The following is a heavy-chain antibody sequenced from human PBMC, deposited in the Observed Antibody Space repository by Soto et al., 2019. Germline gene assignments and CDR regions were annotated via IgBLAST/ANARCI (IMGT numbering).Heavy chain of an antibody. CDR1: GGTFSTYA. V-gene: IGHV1-69*01. D-gene: IGHD2-2*01. J-gene: IGHJ3*02. CDR2: IIPMFGTA. CDR3: ARTQGAEFQPLYAFDI. Sequence: QVQLVQSGAEVRKPGSSVKVSCKASGGTFSTYAISWVRQAPGQGLEWMGGIIPMFGTAKYAQRFQGRFTITADGSTSTASMELTSLRSEDTALYFCARTQGAEFQPLYAFDIWGQGTMVTVSS.